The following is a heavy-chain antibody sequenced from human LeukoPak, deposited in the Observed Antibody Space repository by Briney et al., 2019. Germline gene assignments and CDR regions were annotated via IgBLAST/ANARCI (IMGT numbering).Heavy chain of an antibody. CDR1: GGSFSGYY. CDR3: ASKPLTFGYYYYMDV. CDR2: INHSGST. Sequence: SETLSLTCAVYGGSFSGYYWSWIRQPPGKGLEWIGAINHSGSTNYNPSLKSRVTISVDTSKNQFSLKLSSVTAADTAVYYCASKPLTFGYYYYMDVWCKGTMVTVSS. D-gene: IGHD3-16*01. J-gene: IGHJ6*03. V-gene: IGHV4-34*01.